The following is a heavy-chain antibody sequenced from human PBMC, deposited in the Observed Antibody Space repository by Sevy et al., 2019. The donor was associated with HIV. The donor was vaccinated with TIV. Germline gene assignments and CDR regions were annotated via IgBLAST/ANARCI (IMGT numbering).Heavy chain of an antibody. V-gene: IGHV3-48*03. CDR1: GFTFSSYE. D-gene: IGHD2-2*01. Sequence: GGSLRLSCAASGFTFSSYEMNWVRQAPGKGLEWVSSISSSGSTIYYADSVKGRFTISRDNAKNSLYLQMNSLRAEDTAVYYCAARTPPAAISSWDPNYYYYYGMDVWGQGTTVTVSS. CDR3: AARTPPAAISSWDPNYYYYYGMDV. J-gene: IGHJ6*02. CDR2: ISSSGSTI.